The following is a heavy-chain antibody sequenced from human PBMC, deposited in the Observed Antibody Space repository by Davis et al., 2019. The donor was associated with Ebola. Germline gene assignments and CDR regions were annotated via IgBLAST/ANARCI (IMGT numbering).Heavy chain of an antibody. D-gene: IGHD2-2*01. CDR3: ARDISGDIVLVPAAFDY. J-gene: IGHJ4*02. V-gene: IGHV3-30-3*01. Sequence: GESLKISCAASGFTFSSYAMHWVRQAPGKGLEWVAVISYDGSNKYYADSVKGRFTISRDNAKNSLYLQMNSLRAEDTAVYYCARDISGDIVLVPAAFDYWGQGTLVTVSS. CDR1: GFTFSSYA. CDR2: ISYDGSNK.